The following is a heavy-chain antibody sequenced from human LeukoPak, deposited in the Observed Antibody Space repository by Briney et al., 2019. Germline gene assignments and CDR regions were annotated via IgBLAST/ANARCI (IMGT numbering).Heavy chain of an antibody. V-gene: IGHV4-59*01. CDR3: ARALYYYDSLDY. Sequence: SETLSLTCTVSGGSISSYYWSWIRQPPGKGLEWIGYIYYSGSTNHNPSLKSRVTISVDTSKNQFSLKLSSVTAADTAVYYCARALYYYDSLDYWGQGTLVTVSS. D-gene: IGHD3-22*01. CDR1: GGSISSYY. CDR2: IYYSGST. J-gene: IGHJ4*02.